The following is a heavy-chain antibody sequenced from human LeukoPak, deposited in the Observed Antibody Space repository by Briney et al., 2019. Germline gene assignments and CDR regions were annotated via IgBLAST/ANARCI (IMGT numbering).Heavy chain of an antibody. CDR3: ARDFGPSRGSGSPSDY. D-gene: IGHD3-10*01. CDR1: GFTFSSYW. J-gene: IGHJ4*02. V-gene: IGHV3-74*01. Sequence: GGSLRLSCAASGFTFSSYWMHWVRQAPGKGLVWDSRINSDGSSTSYADSVKGRFTISRDNAKNTLYLQMNSLRAEDTAVYYCARDFGPSRGSGSPSDYWGQGTLVTVSS. CDR2: INSDGSST.